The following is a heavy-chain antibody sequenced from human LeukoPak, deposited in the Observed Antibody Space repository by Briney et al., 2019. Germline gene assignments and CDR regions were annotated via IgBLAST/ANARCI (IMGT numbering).Heavy chain of an antibody. CDR2: IYYSGST. V-gene: IGHV4-31*03. CDR1: GGSISSGGYY. D-gene: IGHD3-22*01. Sequence: SQTLSLTCTVSGGSISSGGYYWSWIRQHPGKGLEWIGYIYYSGSTYYNPSLKSRVTISVDRSKNQFSLKLSSVTAADTAVYYCARGRDSSGYYHAFDIWGQGTMVTVSS. CDR3: ARGRDSSGYYHAFDI. J-gene: IGHJ3*02.